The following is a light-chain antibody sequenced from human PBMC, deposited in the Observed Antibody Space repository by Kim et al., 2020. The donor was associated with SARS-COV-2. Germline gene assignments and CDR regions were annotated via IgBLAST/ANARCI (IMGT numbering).Light chain of an antibody. CDR1: QGLGGW. CDR2: NTS. Sequence: SASVGETVTITCRASQGLGGWLAWYQQKPGEAPNLLIYNTSILQSGVPSRFSGSISGAHFTLTITNLQPDDVATYYCQQYDSYSYTFGQGTKLEI. V-gene: IGKV1-5*03. CDR3: QQYDSYSYT. J-gene: IGKJ2*01.